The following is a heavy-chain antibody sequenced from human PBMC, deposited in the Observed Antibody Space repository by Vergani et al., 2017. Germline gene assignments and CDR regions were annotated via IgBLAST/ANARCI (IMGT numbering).Heavy chain of an antibody. CDR2: IYYSGST. CDR1: GGSISSSSYY. V-gene: IGHV4-39*02. D-gene: IGHD3-22*01. Sequence: QLQLQESGPGLVKPSETLSLTCTVSGGSISSSSYYWGWIRQPPGKGLEWIGSIYYSGSTYYNPSLKSRVTISVDTSKNQFSLKLSSVTAADTAVYYCARDLPITMKGDAFDIWGQGTMVTVSS. J-gene: IGHJ3*02. CDR3: ARDLPITMKGDAFDI.